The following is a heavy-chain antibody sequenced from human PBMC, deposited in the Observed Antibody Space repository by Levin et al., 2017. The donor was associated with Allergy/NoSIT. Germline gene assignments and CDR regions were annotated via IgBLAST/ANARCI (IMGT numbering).Heavy chain of an antibody. CDR2: IYIGGST. CDR1: GFTVSSNY. Sequence: GGSLRLSCAASGFTVSSNYMSWVRQAPGKGLEWVSVIYIGGSTYYADSVKGRFTISRDNSKNTLYLQMNSLRAEDTAVYYCARARNWNTAYFDYWGQGTLVTVSS. D-gene: IGHD1/OR15-1a*01. J-gene: IGHJ4*02. CDR3: ARARNWNTAYFDY. V-gene: IGHV3-66*01.